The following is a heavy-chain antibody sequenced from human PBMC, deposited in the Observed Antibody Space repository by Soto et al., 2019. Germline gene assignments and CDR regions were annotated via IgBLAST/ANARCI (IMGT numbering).Heavy chain of an antibody. CDR2: IGCSDNNI. V-gene: IGHV3-48*02. CDR3: TRKTNADS. J-gene: IGHJ4*02. Sequence: EAQLVESGGGLVQPGGSLRLSCAASGFTFSSYSMNWVRLAPGKGLEWISYIGCSDNNIHYADSVKGRFTISRDNAKSSLYLQMDSLRDEDTAVYYCTRKTNADSWGQGTLVTVSS. CDR1: GFTFSSYS.